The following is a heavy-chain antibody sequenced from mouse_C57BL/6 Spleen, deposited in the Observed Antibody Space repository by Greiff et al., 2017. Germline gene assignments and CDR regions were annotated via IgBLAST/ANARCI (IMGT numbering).Heavy chain of an antibody. CDR1: GYAFTNYL. D-gene: IGHD4-1*01. J-gene: IGHJ3*01. Sequence: QVQLKESGAELVRPGTSVKVSCTASGYAFTNYLIEWVKQRPGQGLEWIGVINPGSGGTNYNEKFKGKATLTADKSSSTAYMQLSSLTSEDAAVYFSALTGTFAYWGQGPLVTVSA. V-gene: IGHV1-54*01. CDR3: ALTGTFAY. CDR2: INPGSGGT.